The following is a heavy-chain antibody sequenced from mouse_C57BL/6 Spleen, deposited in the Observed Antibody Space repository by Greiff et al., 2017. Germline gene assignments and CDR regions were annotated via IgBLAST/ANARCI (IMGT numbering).Heavy chain of an antibody. J-gene: IGHJ2*01. CDR3: DRIDYDYDY. D-gene: IGHD2-4*01. CDR1: GYTFTSYW. Sequence: VQLQQSGAELVRPGSSVKLSCKASGYTFTSYWMHWVKQRPIQGLEWIGNIDPSDSETNYNQKFKDKATLTVDKSSSTAYMQLSSLTSEDSAVYYCDRIDYDYDYWGQGTTLTVSS. V-gene: IGHV1-52*01. CDR2: IDPSDSET.